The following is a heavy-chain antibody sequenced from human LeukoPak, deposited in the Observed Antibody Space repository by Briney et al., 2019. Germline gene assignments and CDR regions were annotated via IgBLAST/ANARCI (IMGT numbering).Heavy chain of an antibody. CDR1: GGSFSGYY. CDR2: INHSGST. D-gene: IGHD4-17*01. Sequence: PSETLSLTCAAYGGSFSGYYWSWIRQPPGKGLEWIGEINHSGSTNYNPSLKSRVTISVDTSKNQFALKLSSVTAADTAVYYCARGRTVTTRFDYWGQGTLVTVSS. J-gene: IGHJ4*02. V-gene: IGHV4-34*01. CDR3: ARGRTVTTRFDY.